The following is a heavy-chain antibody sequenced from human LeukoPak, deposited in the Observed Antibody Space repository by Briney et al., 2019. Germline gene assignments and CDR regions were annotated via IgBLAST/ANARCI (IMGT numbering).Heavy chain of an antibody. CDR3: TRRGFDL. Sequence: GESLKIPGQGSGYNFPNYWIGWVRQLPGKGLEWMGIIYPRASDTRYSPSFQGHVVISVDKSINTAYLQLSSLKVSDSAMYFCTRRGFDLWGQGTQVTVSS. CDR1: GYNFPNYW. V-gene: IGHV5-51*01. J-gene: IGHJ4*02. CDR2: IYPRASDT.